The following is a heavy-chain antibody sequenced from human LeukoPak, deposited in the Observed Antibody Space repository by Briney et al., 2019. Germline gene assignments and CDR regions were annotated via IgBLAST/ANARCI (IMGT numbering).Heavy chain of an antibody. J-gene: IGHJ3*02. Sequence: GGSLRLSCAAAGLTFSSYWMSWVRQAPGKGLEWVANIKQDGSEKYYVDSVKGRFTISRDNAKNSLYLQMNSLRAEDTAVYYCAREVYVVVVPAAIDAFDIWGQGTMVTVSS. D-gene: IGHD2-2*01. CDR1: GLTFSSYW. CDR2: IKQDGSEK. V-gene: IGHV3-7*01. CDR3: AREVYVVVVPAAIDAFDI.